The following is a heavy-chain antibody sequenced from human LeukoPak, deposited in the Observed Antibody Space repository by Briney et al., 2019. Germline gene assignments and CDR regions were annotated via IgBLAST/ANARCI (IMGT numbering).Heavy chain of an antibody. D-gene: IGHD5-12*01. CDR1: GYTFTGYY. V-gene: IGHV1-2*02. CDR2: INPNSGGT. J-gene: IGHJ4*02. Sequence: GASVKVSCKASGYTFTGYYMHWVRQAPGQGLEWMGWINPNSGGTNYAQKFQGRVTMTRDTSISTAYMELSRLRSDDTAVYYCARMGIVATITLDYWGQGTLVTVSS. CDR3: ARMGIVATITLDY.